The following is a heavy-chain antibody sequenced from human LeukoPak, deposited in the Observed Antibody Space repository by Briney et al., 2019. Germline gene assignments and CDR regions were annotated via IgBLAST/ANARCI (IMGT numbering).Heavy chain of an antibody. CDR1: GYTFTGYY. Sequence: ASVKVSCKASGYTFTGYYIDWVRQALGQGLEWMGWINSDSGGTNYAQKFQGRVTMTRDTSTSTAYMELSSLRSDDTAFYYCARDTITVTTPYFDYWCEGTLVTVPS. CDR2: INSDSGGT. J-gene: IGHJ4*02. CDR3: ARDTITVTTPYFDY. D-gene: IGHD4-17*01. V-gene: IGHV1-2*02.